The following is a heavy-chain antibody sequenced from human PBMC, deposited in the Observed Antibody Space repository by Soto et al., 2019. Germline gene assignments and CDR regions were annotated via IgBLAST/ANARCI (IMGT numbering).Heavy chain of an antibody. CDR2: ISSSSSTI. CDR1: GFTFSNYG. D-gene: IGHD1-1*01. CDR3: ATSSITTVGTTA. V-gene: IGHV3-48*01. J-gene: IGHJ4*02. Sequence: PGGSLRLSCAASGFTFSNYGINWVRQAPGKGLEWVSHISSSSSTIYYAESVKGRFSISRDNAKNSLYLQMSSLRGEDTAVYYCATSSITTVGTTAWGQGTQVTVSS.